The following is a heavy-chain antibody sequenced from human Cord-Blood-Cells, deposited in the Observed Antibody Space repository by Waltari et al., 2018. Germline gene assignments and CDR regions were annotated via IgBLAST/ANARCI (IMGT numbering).Heavy chain of an antibody. CDR2: IIPILGIA. Sequence: QVQLVQSGAEVKKPGSSVKVSCKASGGTFSSYAISWVRQAPGQGLEWMGGIIPILGIANYAQKFQGRVTIAADKSTSTAYMGLSSLRSEDTAVYYCARTTGDEGWFDPWGQGTLVTVSS. J-gene: IGHJ5*02. V-gene: IGHV1-69*10. D-gene: IGHD7-27*01. CDR1: GGTFSSYA. CDR3: ARTTGDEGWFDP.